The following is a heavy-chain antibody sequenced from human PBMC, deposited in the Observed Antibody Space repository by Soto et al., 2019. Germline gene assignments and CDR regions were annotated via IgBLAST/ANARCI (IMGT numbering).Heavy chain of an antibody. CDR1: GYSFTSYW. Sequence: PGESLKISCKGSGYSFTSYWIGWVRQMPGKGLEWMGIIYPGDSDTRYSPSFQGQVTISADKSISTAYLQWSSLKASDTAMYYCARHHTRGYDFCSGINLFDPWGQGTLVTVSS. CDR2: IYPGDSDT. J-gene: IGHJ5*02. CDR3: ARHHTRGYDFCSGINLFDP. D-gene: IGHD3-3*01. V-gene: IGHV5-51*01.